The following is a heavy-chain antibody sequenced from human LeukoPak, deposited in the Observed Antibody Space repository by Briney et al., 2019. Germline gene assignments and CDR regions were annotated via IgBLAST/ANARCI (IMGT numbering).Heavy chain of an antibody. D-gene: IGHD6-19*01. CDR1: GFTFDDYA. V-gene: IGHV3-9*01. CDR2: ISWNSGSI. Sequence: PGGSLRLSCAASGFTFDDYAMHWVRQAPGKGLEWVSGISWNSGSIGYADSVKGRFTISRDNAKNSLYLQMNSLRAEDTALYYCAKDIGSGWYYFDYWGQGTLVTVSS. J-gene: IGHJ4*02. CDR3: AKDIGSGWYYFDY.